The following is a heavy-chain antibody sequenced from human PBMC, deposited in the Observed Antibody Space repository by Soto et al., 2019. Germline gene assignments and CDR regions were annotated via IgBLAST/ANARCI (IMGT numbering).Heavy chain of an antibody. CDR3: ARGALIVVVVAATRSWFDP. CDR1: GGSFSGYY. J-gene: IGHJ5*02. CDR2: INHSGST. D-gene: IGHD2-15*01. Sequence: LSLTCAVYGGSFSGYYWSWIRQPPGKGLEWIGEINHSGSTNYNPSLKSRVTISVDTSKNQFSLKLSSVTAADTAVYYCARGALIVVVVAATRSWFDPWGQGTLVTVSS. V-gene: IGHV4-34*01.